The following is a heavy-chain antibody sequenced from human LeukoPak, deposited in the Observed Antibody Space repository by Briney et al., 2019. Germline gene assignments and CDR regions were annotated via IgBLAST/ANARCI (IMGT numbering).Heavy chain of an antibody. CDR2: ISAYNGNT. D-gene: IGHD5-24*01. J-gene: IGHJ4*02. CDR1: GYTFTSYG. V-gene: IGHV1-18*01. Sequence: GASVNLPCKASGYTFTSYGTSWVRHAPGKGFEWMGWISAYNGNTNYTQKLQGRVTMTTDTSTSTAYMELRRLRSDDTAVYYCARRRGSLPDYWGQGTLVTVSS. CDR3: ARRRGSLPDY.